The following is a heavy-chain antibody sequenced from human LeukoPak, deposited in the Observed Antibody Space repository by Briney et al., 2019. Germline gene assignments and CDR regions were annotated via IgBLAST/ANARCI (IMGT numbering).Heavy chain of an antibody. CDR1: GFTFSDYY. J-gene: IGHJ4*02. CDR2: ISGSGGST. V-gene: IGHV3-23*01. CDR3: AKVVYYYDSSGYSY. Sequence: GGSLRLSCAASGFTFSDYYMSWIRQAPGKGLEWVSAISGSGGSTYYADSVKGRFTISRDNSKNTLYLQMNSLRAEDTAVYYCAKVVYYYDSSGYSYWGQGTLVTVSS. D-gene: IGHD3-22*01.